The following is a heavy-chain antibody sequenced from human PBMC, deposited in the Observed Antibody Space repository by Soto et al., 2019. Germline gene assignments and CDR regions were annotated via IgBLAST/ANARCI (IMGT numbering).Heavy chain of an antibody. V-gene: IGHV1-69*01. CDR2: IIPIFGTA. J-gene: IGHJ4*02. D-gene: IGHD6-13*01. CDR3: ARPRTPHSTNYYFDY. CDR1: GGTFSSYA. Sequence: QVQLVQSGAEVKKPGSSVKVSCKASGGTFSSYAISWVRQAPGQGLEWMGGIIPIFGTANYAQKFQGRVTITADESTSTAYMELSSRRSEDTAVYYCARPRTPHSTNYYFDYWGQGTLVTVSS.